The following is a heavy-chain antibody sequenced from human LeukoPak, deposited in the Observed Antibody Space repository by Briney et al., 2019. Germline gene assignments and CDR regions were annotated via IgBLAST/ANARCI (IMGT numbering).Heavy chain of an antibody. V-gene: IGHV4-59*01. Sequence: PSETLSLTCTVSGGSISGYYWSWIRQPPGKGLEWIGYIYYSGSTNYNPSLKSRVTISVDTSKNQFSLKLSSVTAADTAVYYCARADTNPFVWSGYTNWFDPWGQGTLVTVSS. J-gene: IGHJ5*02. D-gene: IGHD3-3*01. CDR1: GGSISGYY. CDR3: ARADTNPFVWSGYTNWFDP. CDR2: IYYSGST.